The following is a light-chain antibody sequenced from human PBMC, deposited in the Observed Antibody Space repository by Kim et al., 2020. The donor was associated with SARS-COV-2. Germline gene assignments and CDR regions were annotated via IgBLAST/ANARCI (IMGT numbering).Light chain of an antibody. Sequence: SASVGDRVTITGRASQSLSSYLAWYQQKAGEAPKLLIYGASGLETGVPSRFSGSGSGTEFTLTISSLQPDDFATYYCQQYRNGWTFGQGTKVDIK. CDR1: QSLSSY. J-gene: IGKJ1*01. CDR2: GAS. V-gene: IGKV1-5*03. CDR3: QQYRNGWT.